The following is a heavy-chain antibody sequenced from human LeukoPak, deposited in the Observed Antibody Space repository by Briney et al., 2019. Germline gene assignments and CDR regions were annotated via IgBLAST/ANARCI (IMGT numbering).Heavy chain of an antibody. CDR2: INPSGGST. V-gene: IGHV1-46*01. D-gene: IGHD3-10*01. CDR1: GYTFTSYY. Sequence: ASVKVSCKASGYTFTSYYIHWVRQAPGQGLEWMGIINPSGGSTSYAQKFQGRVTMTRDTSTSTVCMELSSLRSEDTAVYYCARPGRGSGSYYDFVAFDIWGQGTMVTVSS. CDR3: ARPGRGSGSYYDFVAFDI. J-gene: IGHJ3*02.